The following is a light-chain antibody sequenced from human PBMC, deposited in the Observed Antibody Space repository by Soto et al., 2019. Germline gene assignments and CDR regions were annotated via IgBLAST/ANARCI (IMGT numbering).Light chain of an antibody. CDR2: GAS. V-gene: IGKV1-8*01. CDR1: HDITSS. CDR3: QHYYSSPPT. Sequence: AIRMTQFPSSFSASIGDRVTITCRASHDITSSLAWYQHIQGRAPKLLISGASNLQFGVPSRFSGSGSGTDFTLNISSLQSEDFATYYCQHYYSSPPTFGQGTRVEMK. J-gene: IGKJ1*01.